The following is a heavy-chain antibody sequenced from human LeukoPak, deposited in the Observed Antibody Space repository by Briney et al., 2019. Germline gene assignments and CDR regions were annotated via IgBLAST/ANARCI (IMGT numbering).Heavy chain of an antibody. V-gene: IGHV3-23*01. J-gene: IGHJ5*02. D-gene: IGHD5-12*01. CDR1: GFTFSSYA. CDR2: ISGSGGST. CDR3: ARDAGNSGYGCDL. Sequence: GGSLRLSCTASGFTFSSYAMSWVRQAPGKGLEWVSAISGSGGSTYYADSVKGRFTISRDNARNSLYLQMNSLRAEDTAMYYCARDAGNSGYGCDLWGQGTLVTVSS.